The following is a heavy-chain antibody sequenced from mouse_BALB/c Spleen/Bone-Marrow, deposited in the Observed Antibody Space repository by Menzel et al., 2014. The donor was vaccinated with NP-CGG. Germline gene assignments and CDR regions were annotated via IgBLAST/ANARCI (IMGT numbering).Heavy chain of an antibody. CDR1: GYSFTGYT. CDR2: INPYNGGT. V-gene: IGHV1-37*01. CDR3: ARDGNGFAY. D-gene: IGHD2-1*01. Sequence: VQLQQSGPELVKPGASMKISYKASGYSFTGYTMNWVKQSHGKNLEWIGLINPYNGGTSYNQKFKGKATLTVAKSSNTACMELFSLTSEYCAVYYCARDGNGFAYWGQGTLVTVSA. J-gene: IGHJ3*01.